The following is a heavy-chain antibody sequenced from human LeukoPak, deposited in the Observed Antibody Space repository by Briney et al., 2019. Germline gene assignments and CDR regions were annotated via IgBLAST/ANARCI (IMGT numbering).Heavy chain of an antibody. CDR1: GFTVSSNY. V-gene: IGHV3-66*01. Sequence: GGSLRLSCAASGFTVSSNYMSWVRQAPGKGLEWVSVIYSGGSTYYADSVKGRFTISRDNSKNTLYLQMNSLRAEDTAVYYCARGYCSGGSCYSWDGAFDIWGQGTMVTVSS. CDR3: ARGYCSGGSCYSWDGAFDI. J-gene: IGHJ3*02. CDR2: IYSGGST. D-gene: IGHD2-15*01.